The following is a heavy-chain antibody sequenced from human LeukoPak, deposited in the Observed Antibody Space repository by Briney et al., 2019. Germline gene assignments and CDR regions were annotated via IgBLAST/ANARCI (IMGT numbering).Heavy chain of an antibody. V-gene: IGHV1-18*01. J-gene: IGHJ4*02. D-gene: IGHD6-13*01. CDR2: ISAYNGNT. CDR3: ARDPTLIAAAGTGAFDY. Sequence: ASVEVSCKASGYTFTSYGISWVRQAPGQGLEWMGWISAYNGNTNYAQKLQGRVTMTTDTSTSTAYMELRSLRSDDTAVYYCARDPTLIAAAGTGAFDYWGQGTLVTVSS. CDR1: GYTFTSYG.